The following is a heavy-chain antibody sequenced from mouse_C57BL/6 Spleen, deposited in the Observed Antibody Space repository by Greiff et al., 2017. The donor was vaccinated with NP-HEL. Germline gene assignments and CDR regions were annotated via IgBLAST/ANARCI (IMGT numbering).Heavy chain of an antibody. D-gene: IGHD2-4*01. V-gene: IGHV5-15*01. Sequence: EVQVVESGGGLVQPGGSLKLSCAASGFTFSDYGMAWVRQAPRKGPEWVAFISNLAYSIYYADTVTGRFTISRENAKNTLYLEMSSLRSEDTAMYYCARQSDYDPHYYAMDYWGQGTSVTVSS. CDR3: ARQSDYDPHYYAMDY. J-gene: IGHJ4*01. CDR2: ISNLAYSI. CDR1: GFTFSDYG.